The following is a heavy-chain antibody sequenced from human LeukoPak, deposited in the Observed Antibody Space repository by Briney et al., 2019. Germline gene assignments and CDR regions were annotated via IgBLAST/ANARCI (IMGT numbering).Heavy chain of an antibody. V-gene: IGHV3-21*01. CDR2: ISSSSSYI. CDR3: ARDVRYYDSSGFARGYFDY. Sequence: GGSLRLSCAASGFTFSNYGMHWVRQAPGKGLEWVSSISSSSSYIYYADSVKGRFTISRDNAKNSLYLQMNSLRAEDTAVYYCARDVRYYDSSGFARGYFDYWGQGTLVTVSS. D-gene: IGHD3-22*01. J-gene: IGHJ4*02. CDR1: GFTFSNYG.